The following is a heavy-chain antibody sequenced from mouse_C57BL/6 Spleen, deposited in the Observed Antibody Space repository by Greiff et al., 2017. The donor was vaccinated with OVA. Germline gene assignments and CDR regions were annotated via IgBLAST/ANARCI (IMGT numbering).Heavy chain of an antibody. CDR3: ARGGTLTPYFDY. J-gene: IGHJ2*01. V-gene: IGHV1-74*01. D-gene: IGHD3-3*01. CDR1: GYTFTSYW. CDR2: IHPSDSDT. Sequence: VQLQQPGAELVKPGASVKVSCKASGYTFTSYWMHWVKQRPGQGLEWIGRIHPSDSDTNYNGKFKGKATLTADKSSSTAYMQLSSLTSEDSAVYFCARGGTLTPYFDYWGQGTTLTVSS.